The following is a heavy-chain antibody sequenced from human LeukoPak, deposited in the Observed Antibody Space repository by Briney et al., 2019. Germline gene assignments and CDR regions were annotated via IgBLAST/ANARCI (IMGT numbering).Heavy chain of an antibody. D-gene: IGHD6-13*01. Sequence: GASVKVSCKASGGTFSSYAISWVRQAPGQGLEWRGGIIPIFGTANYAQKFQGRVTITADESTSTAYMELSSLRSEDTAVYYCARGGIAAACSNCFDPWGQGTLVTVSS. CDR1: GGTFSSYA. CDR3: ARGGIAAACSNCFDP. V-gene: IGHV1-69*13. CDR2: IIPIFGTA. J-gene: IGHJ5*02.